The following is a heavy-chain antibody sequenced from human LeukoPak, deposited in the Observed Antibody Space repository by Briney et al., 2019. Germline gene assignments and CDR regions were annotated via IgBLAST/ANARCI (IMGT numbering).Heavy chain of an antibody. CDR3: ATDNRYTYALDY. CDR2: IYYSGST. CDR1: GGSISSSNYY. J-gene: IGHJ4*02. Sequence: SETLSLTCTVSGGSISSSNYYWGWIRQPPGKGLEWIGNIYYSGSTYYNPSLKSRVTISVDTSKNQFSLKLTSVTAADTAVYYCATDNRYTYALDYWGRGTLVTVSS. D-gene: IGHD5-18*01. V-gene: IGHV4-39*07.